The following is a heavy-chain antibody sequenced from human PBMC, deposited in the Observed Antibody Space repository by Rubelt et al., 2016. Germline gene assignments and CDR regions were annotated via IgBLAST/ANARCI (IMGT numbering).Heavy chain of an antibody. CDR2: ISAYNGNT. D-gene: IGHD4-17*01. V-gene: IGHV1-18*01. CDR1: GYTFTSYG. J-gene: IGHJ4*02. Sequence: QVQLVQSGAEVKKPGASVKVSCKASGYTFTSYGISWVRQAPGQGLEWMGWISAYNGNTNYSRTLWGRGTTTTDTATSTAYMELRSLRSDDTAVYYCARDGASTVTYFDYWVQGTLVTVSS. CDR3: ARDGASTVTYFDY.